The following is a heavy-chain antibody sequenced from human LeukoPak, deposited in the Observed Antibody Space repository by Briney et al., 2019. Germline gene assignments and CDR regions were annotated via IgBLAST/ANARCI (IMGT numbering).Heavy chain of an antibody. Sequence: VASVKVSCKASGYTFTSYYMHWVRQAPGQGREWMGIVNPSGGSTSYAQKFQGRVTMTRDTSTSTVYMELSSLRSEDTAGYYCASGHCSGGSCPRPYYYYGMDVWGQGTTVTVSS. CDR2: VNPSGGST. CDR3: ASGHCSGGSCPRPYYYYGMDV. V-gene: IGHV1-46*01. J-gene: IGHJ6*02. D-gene: IGHD2-15*01. CDR1: GYTFTSYY.